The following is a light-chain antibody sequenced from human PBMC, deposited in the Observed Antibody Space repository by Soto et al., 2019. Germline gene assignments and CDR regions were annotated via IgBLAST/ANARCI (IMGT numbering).Light chain of an antibody. CDR1: RSNIGSNF. CDR2: RNY. J-gene: IGLJ3*02. V-gene: IGLV1-44*01. CDR3: AAWDDSLNGWV. Sequence: QSVLTQPPSASGTPGQRVTISCSGSRSNIGSNFVFWYQQLPGTAPKALIYRNYQRPSGVPDRFSGSKSGTSASLAISGLQSEDEADYYCAAWDDSLNGWVFGGGTKLTVL.